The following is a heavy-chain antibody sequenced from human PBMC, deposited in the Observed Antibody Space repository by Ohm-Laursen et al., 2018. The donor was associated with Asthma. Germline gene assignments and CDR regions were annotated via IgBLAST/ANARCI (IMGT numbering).Heavy chain of an antibody. J-gene: IGHJ6*02. CDR2: ISLHGSSI. V-gene: IGHV3-74*01. CDR3: ASTSSYSYYYGMDV. CDR1: GVTSNSYW. Sequence: SLRLSCAASGVTSNSYWMHWVRQAPGKGLVWVSRISLHGSSISHADSVKGRFTISTDSAKNTLYLQMNSLRPEDTAVYYCASTSSYSYYYGMDVWGQGTTVIVSS.